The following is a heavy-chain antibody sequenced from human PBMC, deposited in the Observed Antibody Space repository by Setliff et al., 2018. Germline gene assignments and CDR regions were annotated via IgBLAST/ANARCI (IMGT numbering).Heavy chain of an antibody. D-gene: IGHD2-15*01. J-gene: IGHJ6*03. CDR1: GGTFSSYA. V-gene: IGHV1-69*13. CDR3: ARVRDCSGGICHRGFHHYMDV. CDR2: IIPMFGTT. Sequence: SVKVSCKASGGTFSSYAIDWVRQAPGQGLEWMGGIIPMFGTTNHVQRFRGRVTITADESTTTAYLELSSLRSEDTAVYYCARVRDCSGGICHRGFHHYMDVWGKGTTVTVSS.